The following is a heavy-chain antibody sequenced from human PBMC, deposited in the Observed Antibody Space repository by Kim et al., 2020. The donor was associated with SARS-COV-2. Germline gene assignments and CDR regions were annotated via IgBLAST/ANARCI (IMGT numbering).Heavy chain of an antibody. CDR1: GFTFSSYS. Sequence: GGSLRLSCAASGFTFSSYSMNWVRQAPGKGLEWVSSISSSSSYIYYADSVKGRFTISRDNAKNSLYLQMNSLRAEDTAVYYCARYVSGFGAPSLDYWGQGTLVTVSS. CDR3: ARYVSGFGAPSLDY. CDR2: ISSSSSYI. V-gene: IGHV3-21*04. D-gene: IGHD3-10*01. J-gene: IGHJ4*02.